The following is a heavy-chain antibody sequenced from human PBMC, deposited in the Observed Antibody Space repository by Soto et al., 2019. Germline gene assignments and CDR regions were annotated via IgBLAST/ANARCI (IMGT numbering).Heavy chain of an antibody. CDR1: GASVTRHSYS. Sequence: QLQLQESDSGLVKPSQTLSLSCTVSGASVTRHSYSWNWFRQPPGRGLEWIGYITHSGDSYYHPSLNGRVSFSLDTSKNQFSLNLTSLTAADTAMYYCVTDKGRKWFDPWGQGTLVIVSS. CDR2: ITHSGDS. J-gene: IGHJ5*02. V-gene: IGHV4-30-2*01. CDR3: VTDKGRKWFDP.